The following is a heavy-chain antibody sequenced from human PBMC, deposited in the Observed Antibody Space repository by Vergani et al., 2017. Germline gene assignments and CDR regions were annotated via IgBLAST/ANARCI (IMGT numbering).Heavy chain of an antibody. CDR3: ARAAAGPAQRNWFDP. J-gene: IGHJ5*02. CDR2: IYYSGST. CDR1: GGSISSSSYY. V-gene: IGHV4-61*01. Sequence: QVQLQESGPGLVKPSETLSLTCTVSGGSISSSSYYWGWIRQPPGKGLEWIGYIYYSGSTNYNPSLKSRVTISVDTSKNQFSLKLSSVTAADTAVYYCARAAAGPAQRNWFDPWGQGTLVTVSS. D-gene: IGHD6-13*01.